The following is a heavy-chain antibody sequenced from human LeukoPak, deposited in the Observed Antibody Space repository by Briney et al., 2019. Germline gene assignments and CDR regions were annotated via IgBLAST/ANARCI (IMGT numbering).Heavy chain of an antibody. CDR1: GFTSSSYA. D-gene: IGHD3-16*01. J-gene: IGHJ4*02. CDR2: INSNGGNT. Sequence: PGGSPRLSCAASGFTSSSYAMSWVRQAPGKGLEWVSTINSNGGNTYYADSVKGRVTISRDNSKNTLYLQMNSLRVEDTAVYYCARRGDYFPFDYWGQGTLVTVSS. V-gene: IGHV3-23*01. CDR3: ARRGDYFPFDY.